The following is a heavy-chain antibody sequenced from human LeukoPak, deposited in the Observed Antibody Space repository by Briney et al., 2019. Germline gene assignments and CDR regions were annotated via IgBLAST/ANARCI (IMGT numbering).Heavy chain of an antibody. CDR3: ASSRSVAGTKFDY. V-gene: IGHV1-46*01. Sequence: GASVKVSCKASGYTFTSYYMHWVRQAPGQGREWMGIINPSGGSTSYAQKFQGRVTITRDTSTSTVYMELSSLRSEDTAVYYCASSRSVAGTKFDYWGQGTLVTVSS. J-gene: IGHJ4*02. D-gene: IGHD6-19*01. CDR2: INPSGGST. CDR1: GYTFTSYY.